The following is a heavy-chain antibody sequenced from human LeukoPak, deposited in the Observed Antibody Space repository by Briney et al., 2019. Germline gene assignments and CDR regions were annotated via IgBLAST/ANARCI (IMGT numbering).Heavy chain of an antibody. Sequence: SETLSLTCTVSGGSISISNYYWGWIRQPPGRGLEWIGSISYSGTYYNPSLKSRLTTSVDTSKNHFSLNLRSATAADTAVYYCARRTSNPVGAIDYWGQGTLVTVSS. V-gene: IGHV4-39*01. CDR2: ISYSGT. CDR1: GGSISISNYY. J-gene: IGHJ4*02. D-gene: IGHD1-26*01. CDR3: ARRTSNPVGAIDY.